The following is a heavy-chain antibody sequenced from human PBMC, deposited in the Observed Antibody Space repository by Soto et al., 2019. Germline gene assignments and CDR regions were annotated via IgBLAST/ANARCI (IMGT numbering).Heavy chain of an antibody. V-gene: IGHV1-24*01. Sequence: ASVKVSCKVSGYTLTELSMHWVRQAPGKGLEWMGGFDPEDGETIYAQKFQGRVTMTEDTSTDTACMELSSLRSEDTAVYYCATHSEYYYGSGSYFDYWGQGTLVTVSS. CDR2: FDPEDGET. D-gene: IGHD3-10*01. CDR3: ATHSEYYYGSGSYFDY. CDR1: GYTLTELS. J-gene: IGHJ4*02.